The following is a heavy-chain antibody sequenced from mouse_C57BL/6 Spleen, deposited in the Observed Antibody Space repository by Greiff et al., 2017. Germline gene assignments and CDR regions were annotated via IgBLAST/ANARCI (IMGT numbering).Heavy chain of an antibody. Sequence: VQLQQSGPELVKPGASVKISCKASGYTFTDYYMNWVKQSHGKSLEWIGDINPNNGGTSYNQKFKGKATLTVDKSSSTAYMELRSLTSEASAVYYCARFPYAMDYWGQGTSVTVSS. CDR3: ARFPYAMDY. V-gene: IGHV1-26*01. CDR1: GYTFTDYY. J-gene: IGHJ4*01. CDR2: INPNNGGT.